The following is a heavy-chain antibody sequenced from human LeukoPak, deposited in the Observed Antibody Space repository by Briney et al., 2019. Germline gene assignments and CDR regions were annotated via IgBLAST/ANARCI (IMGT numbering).Heavy chain of an antibody. J-gene: IGHJ4*02. CDR2: ISDSGGST. V-gene: IGHV3-23*01. CDR3: AMGQRTYYDYVWGSYRYTGFDY. CDR1: GFTFSSYA. Sequence: GGSLRLSCAASGFTFSSYAMSWVRQAPGKGLEWVSAISDSGGSTYYADSVKGRFTISRDNSKNTLYLQMNSLRAEDTAVYYCAMGQRTYYDYVWGSYRYTGFDYWGQGTLVTVSS. D-gene: IGHD3-16*02.